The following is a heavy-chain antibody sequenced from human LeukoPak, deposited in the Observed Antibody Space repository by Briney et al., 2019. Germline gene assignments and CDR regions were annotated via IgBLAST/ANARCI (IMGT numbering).Heavy chain of an antibody. D-gene: IGHD1-26*01. CDR2: INHSRST. V-gene: IGHV4-34*01. J-gene: IGHJ4*02. CDR1: GGSFSGYY. CDR3: ARRKAGATNKYFDY. Sequence: SETLSLTCAVYGGSFSGYYWSWIRQPPGKGLEWIGEINHSRSTNYNPSLKSRVTISVDTSKNQFSLKLSSVTAADTAVYYCARRKAGATNKYFDYWGQGTLVTVSS.